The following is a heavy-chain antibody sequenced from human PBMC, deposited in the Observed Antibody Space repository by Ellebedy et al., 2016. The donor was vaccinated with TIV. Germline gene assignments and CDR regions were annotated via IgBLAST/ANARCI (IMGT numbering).Heavy chain of an antibody. V-gene: IGHV3-23*01. CDR1: GFTFSSYW. CDR2: VDFSGTTT. D-gene: IGHD5-12*01. J-gene: IGHJ4*02. CDR3: AKTSHSGYGPGDF. Sequence: GESLKISCAASGFTFSSYWMSWVRQAPGKGLEWVSAVDFSGTTTYYADSVKGRFTISRDNSKNTLYLQMNSRRAEDTALYYCAKTSHSGYGPGDFWGQGTLVTVSS.